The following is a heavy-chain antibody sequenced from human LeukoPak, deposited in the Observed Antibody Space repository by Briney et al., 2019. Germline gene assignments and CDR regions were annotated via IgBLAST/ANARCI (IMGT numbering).Heavy chain of an antibody. V-gene: IGHV3-23*01. D-gene: IGHD4-11*01. CDR2: ISGSGGNT. Sequence: GGSLRLSCAASGFTFSSYAMSWVRQAPGKGLEWVSAISGSGGNTYYADSGKGRFTISRDNSKSTLYLQMNSLRAEDTAVYYCAKDLGPYSNYGWFDPWGQGTLVTVSS. CDR3: AKDLGPYSNYGWFDP. J-gene: IGHJ5*02. CDR1: GFTFSSYA.